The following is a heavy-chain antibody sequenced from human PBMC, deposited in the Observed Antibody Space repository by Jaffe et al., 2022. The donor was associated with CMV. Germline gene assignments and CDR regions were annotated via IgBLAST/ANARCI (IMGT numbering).Heavy chain of an antibody. CDR2: IYYSGST. CDR3: ASHIVGATTRAFDI. V-gene: IGHV4-39*01. D-gene: IGHD1-26*01. J-gene: IGHJ3*02. Sequence: QLQLQESGPGLVKPSETLSLTCTVSGGSISSSSYYWGWIRQPPGKGLEWIGSIYYSGSTYYNPSLKSRVTISVDTSKNQFSLKLSSVTAADTAVYYCASHIVGATTRAFDIWGQGTMVTVSS. CDR1: GGSISSSSYY.